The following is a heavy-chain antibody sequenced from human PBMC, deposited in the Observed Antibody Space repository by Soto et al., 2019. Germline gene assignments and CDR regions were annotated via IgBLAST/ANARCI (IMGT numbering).Heavy chain of an antibody. CDR3: ARHPGYCTGTSCYGYYTMDV. CDR2: INYSGNT. Sequence: AETLSLTCAVSGGSISSNNWWTWVRQPPGKGLEWIGGINYSGNTYYDPSLKSRVTLSVDTSKNQFSLMLTSVTAADTAVYYCARHPGYCTGTSCYGYYTMDVWGQGTTVTVSS. D-gene: IGHD2-2*01. CDR1: GGSISSNNW. J-gene: IGHJ6*02. V-gene: IGHV4-4*02.